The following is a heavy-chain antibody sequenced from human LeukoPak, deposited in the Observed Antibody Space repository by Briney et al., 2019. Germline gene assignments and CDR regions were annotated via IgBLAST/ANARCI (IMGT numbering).Heavy chain of an antibody. CDR3: ARLWGIAAAGSYFDY. CDR1: GYSFTSYW. D-gene: IGHD6-13*01. J-gene: IGHJ4*02. CDR2: IYPGDSDT. V-gene: IGHV5-51*01. Sequence: GESLKISCKGSGYSFTSYWIGWVRQMPGKGLEWMGIIYPGDSDTRYSPSFQGQVTISADKSISTAYLQWSSLKASDTAMYYCARLWGIAAAGSYFDYWGQGTLVTVSS.